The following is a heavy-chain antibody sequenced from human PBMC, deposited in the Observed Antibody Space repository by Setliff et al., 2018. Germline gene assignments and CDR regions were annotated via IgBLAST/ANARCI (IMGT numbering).Heavy chain of an antibody. CDR2: IYYSGST. J-gene: IGHJ6*02. V-gene: IGHV4-59*08. CDR1: GGSISSYY. CDR3: ARAFTYYNFWSGYGYGMDV. D-gene: IGHD3-3*01. Sequence: SETLSLTCTVSGGSISSYYWSWIRQPPGKGLEWIGYIYYSGSTNYNPSLTSRVTISLDTSKNQFSLKLTSVTAADTAVYYCARAFTYYNFWSGYGYGMDVWGQGTTVTVSS.